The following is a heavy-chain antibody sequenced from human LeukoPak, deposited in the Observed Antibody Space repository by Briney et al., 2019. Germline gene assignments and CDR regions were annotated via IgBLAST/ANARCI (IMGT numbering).Heavy chain of an antibody. CDR3: ARASSSWYPGDRYYFDH. CDR1: GYTFTSYD. D-gene: IGHD6-13*01. J-gene: IGHJ4*02. CDR2: MNPNSGNT. V-gene: IGHV1-8*01. Sequence: ASVKVSCKASGYTFTSYDINWVRQAPGQGLEWMGWMNPNSGNTGYAQKFQGRVTMTKNTSISTAYMELSSLRSEDTAVYYCARASSSWYPGDRYYFDHWGQGTLVTVSS.